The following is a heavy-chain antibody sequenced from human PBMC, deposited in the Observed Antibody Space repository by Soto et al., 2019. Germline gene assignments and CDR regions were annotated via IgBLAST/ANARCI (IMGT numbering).Heavy chain of an antibody. Sequence: EVQLVESGGGLVKPGGSLRLSCAASGFTFSSYSMNWVRQAPGKGLEWVSSISSSSSYIYYADSVEGRFTVARDNAKNSRHQQMNTLLAEPPAVYGCAGSDFWSGYYRYVDYWGQGPLVTVSA. CDR1: GFTFSSYS. V-gene: IGHV3-21*01. D-gene: IGHD3-3*01. CDR2: ISSSSSYI. J-gene: IGHJ4*02. CDR3: AGSDFWSGYYRYVDY.